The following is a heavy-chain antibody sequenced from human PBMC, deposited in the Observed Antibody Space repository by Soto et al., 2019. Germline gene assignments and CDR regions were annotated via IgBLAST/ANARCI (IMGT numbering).Heavy chain of an antibody. D-gene: IGHD6-13*01. CDR2: ISAYNGNT. Sequence: ASVKVSCKASGYTFTSYGISWVRQAPGQGLEWIGWISAYNGNTNYAQKLQGRVTMTTDTSTSTAYMELRSLRSDDTAVYYCASSQQLVEGGAFDIWGQGTMVTVSS. CDR3: ASSQQLVEGGAFDI. J-gene: IGHJ3*02. V-gene: IGHV1-18*01. CDR1: GYTFTSYG.